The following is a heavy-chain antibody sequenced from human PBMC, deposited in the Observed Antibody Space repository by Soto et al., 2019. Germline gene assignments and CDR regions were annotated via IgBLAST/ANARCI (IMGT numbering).Heavy chain of an antibody. V-gene: IGHV3-30*18. CDR1: GFTFSSYG. D-gene: IGHD3-22*01. Sequence: PGGSLRLSCAASGFTFSSYGMHWVRQAPGTGLEWVAVISYDESNKYYADSVKGRFTISRDNSKNTLYLQMNSLRAEDTAVYYCAKVTTYYYDSSGAEGPYYYYGMDVWGQGTTVTVSS. J-gene: IGHJ6*02. CDR2: ISYDESNK. CDR3: AKVTTYYYDSSGAEGPYYYYGMDV.